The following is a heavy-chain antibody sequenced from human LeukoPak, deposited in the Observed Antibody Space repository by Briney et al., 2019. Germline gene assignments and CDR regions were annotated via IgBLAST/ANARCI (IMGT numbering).Heavy chain of an antibody. Sequence: ASVRVSCKVSGSALSKISIDWVRQAPGKGLEWMGTVGHEDGTTIHTQKFQGRFNVTVDTATDTAYMEMSSLMSEDTAMYYCATGAIVFDFWGQGTLVTVSS. D-gene: IGHD3-22*01. J-gene: IGHJ4*02. CDR2: VGHEDGTT. CDR1: GSALSKIS. CDR3: ATGAIVFDF. V-gene: IGHV1-24*01.